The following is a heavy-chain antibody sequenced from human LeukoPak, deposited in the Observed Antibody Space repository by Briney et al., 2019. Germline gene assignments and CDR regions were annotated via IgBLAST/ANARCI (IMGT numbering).Heavy chain of an antibody. J-gene: IGHJ4*02. V-gene: IGHV4-39*07. CDR1: GDSISSSTYY. Sequence: SETLTLTCTVSGDSISSSTYYWGWIRQPPGKGLECIGSIFRSGSTYYNPSLKSRVTISVDRSKIQFSLELTSVTAADTAVYYCARDWAVWGQGALVTVSS. D-gene: IGHD6-19*01. CDR2: IFRSGST. CDR3: ARDWAV.